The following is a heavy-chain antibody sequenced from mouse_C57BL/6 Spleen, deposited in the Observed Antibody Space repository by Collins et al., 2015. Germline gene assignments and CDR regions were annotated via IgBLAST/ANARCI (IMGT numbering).Heavy chain of an antibody. V-gene: IGHV1-64*01. CDR2: IHPNSDNT. Sequence: QVQLQQPGAELVKPGASVKLSCKASGYTFTSYWMHWVKQRPGQGLEWIGMIHPNSDNTIYNGKFKSKATLTVDKSSSTAYMQLSSLTSEDSAVYYCARDLGPPYWYFDVWGTGTTVTVSS. D-gene: IGHD4-1*01. J-gene: IGHJ1*03. CDR3: ARDLGPPYWYFDV. CDR1: GYTFTSYW.